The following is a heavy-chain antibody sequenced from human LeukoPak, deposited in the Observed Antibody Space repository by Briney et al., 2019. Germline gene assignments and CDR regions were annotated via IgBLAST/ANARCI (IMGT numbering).Heavy chain of an antibody. CDR3: AKDLSDYFTFDI. V-gene: IGHV3-23*01. J-gene: IGHJ3*02. CDR2: ISGSGGST. CDR1: GFTFSSYA. D-gene: IGHD2/OR15-2a*01. Sequence: TGGSLRLSCAASGFTFSSYAMSWVRQAPGKGLEWVSAISGSGGSTYYADSVKGRFTISRDNSKNTLYLQMNSRRAEDTAVYYGAKDLSDYFTFDIWGQGTMVTFSS.